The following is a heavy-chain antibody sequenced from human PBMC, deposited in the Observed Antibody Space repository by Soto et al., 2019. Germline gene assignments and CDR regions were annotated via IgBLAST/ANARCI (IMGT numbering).Heavy chain of an antibody. D-gene: IGHD1-26*01. J-gene: IGHJ4*02. CDR3: ARGLISGSHYSGGWYYFDS. V-gene: IGHV4-34*01. CDR2: INHSGSA. Sequence: SETLSLTCDVYGGSFSGYIWTWIRQTPGKGLQWIGQINHSGSANYNPSLNSRVTISVHTSKSQFSLELSSVTAADTAVYYCARGLISGSHYSGGWYYFDSWGQGTQVTVSS. CDR1: GGSFSGYI.